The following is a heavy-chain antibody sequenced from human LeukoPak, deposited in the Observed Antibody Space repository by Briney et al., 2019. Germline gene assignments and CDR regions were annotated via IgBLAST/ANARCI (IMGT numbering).Heavy chain of an antibody. CDR1: GFPVSDNY. D-gene: IGHD5-24*01. CDR2: IYSDGTT. V-gene: IGHV3-66*01. J-gene: IGHJ4*02. CDR3: ARDPEYNYGFDY. Sequence: PGGSLRLSCAASGFPVSDNYMSWVRQAPGKGLEWVSIIYSDGTTYYADSVKGRFTISRDNSKNSLYLQMNSLRAEDTAVYYCARDPEYNYGFDYWGQGTLVTVSS.